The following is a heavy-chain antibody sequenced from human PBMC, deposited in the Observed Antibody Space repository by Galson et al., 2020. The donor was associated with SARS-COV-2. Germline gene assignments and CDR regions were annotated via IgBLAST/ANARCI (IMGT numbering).Heavy chain of an antibody. CDR2: IYYNGNT. J-gene: IGHJ5*02. D-gene: IGHD2-2*01. Sequence: SETLSLTCTVSGGSISTFFWNWIRQPPGKGLEWIGSIYYNGNTNYNSSLKSRVTISVDTSKNQFSLQVHSVTAADTAMYYCARDNAGPSYSWFDPWGQGTLVIVSS. CDR3: ARDNAGPSYSWFDP. CDR1: GGSISTFF. V-gene: IGHV4-59*01.